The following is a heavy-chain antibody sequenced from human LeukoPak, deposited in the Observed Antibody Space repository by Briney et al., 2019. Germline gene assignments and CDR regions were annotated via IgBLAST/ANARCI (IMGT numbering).Heavy chain of an antibody. CDR2: ISGSGGST. CDR1: GFTFSSYA. J-gene: IGHJ5*02. Sequence: GGSLRLSCAASGFTFSSYAMSWVRQAPGKGLEWVSDISGSGGSTYYADSVKGRFTISRDNSKNTLYLQMNSLRAEDTAVYYCARSPLGYNWNNNWFDPWGQGTLVTVSS. V-gene: IGHV3-23*01. CDR3: ARSPLGYNWNNNWFDP. D-gene: IGHD1/OR15-1a*01.